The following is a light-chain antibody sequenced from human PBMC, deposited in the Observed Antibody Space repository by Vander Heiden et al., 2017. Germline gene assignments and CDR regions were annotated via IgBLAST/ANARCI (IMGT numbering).Light chain of an antibody. CDR2: EVR. CDR3: QVWDSSSDHVV. V-gene: IGLV3-21*03. Sequence: SYVPTQPPSVSVAPGKTARISCGGNNIGSDSVHWCQQKPGQAPVLVVYEVRDRLSTTPARLSGSHSGHTATPPSIRVEAGDEADYYCQVWDSSSDHVVFGGGTKLTVL. J-gene: IGLJ2*01. CDR1: NIGSDS.